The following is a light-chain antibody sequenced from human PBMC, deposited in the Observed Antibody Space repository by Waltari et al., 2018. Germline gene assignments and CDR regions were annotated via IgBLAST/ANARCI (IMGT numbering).Light chain of an antibody. CDR1: QSVSSS. V-gene: IGKV3-15*01. J-gene: IGKJ5*01. Sequence: EIVMTQSPATLSVSPGERATLSCRASQSVSSSLAWFQQKPGQAPRLLIYGASTRATGIPARCSGSGSGTEFTLTISSLQSEDFAVYYCQQYNNWLITFGQGTRLEIK. CDR3: QQYNNWLIT. CDR2: GAS.